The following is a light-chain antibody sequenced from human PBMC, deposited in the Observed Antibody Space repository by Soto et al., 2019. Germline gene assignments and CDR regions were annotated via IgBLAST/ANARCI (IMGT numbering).Light chain of an antibody. CDR1: NIGSKS. V-gene: IGLV3-21*02. J-gene: IGLJ1*01. Sequence: SYELTQPPSVSVAPGQTARITCGGNNIGSKSVHWYQQKPGQAPVLVVYDDSDWPSGTPERFSGSNSGNTATLTISRVEAGDEADYYCQVWDSSSVHYVFGTGTKVTVL. CDR2: DDS. CDR3: QVWDSSSVHYV.